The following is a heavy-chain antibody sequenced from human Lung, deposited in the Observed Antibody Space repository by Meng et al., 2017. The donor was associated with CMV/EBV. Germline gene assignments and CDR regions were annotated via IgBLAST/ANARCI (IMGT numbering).Heavy chain of an antibody. J-gene: IGHJ6*02. V-gene: IGHV3-48*03. D-gene: IGHD2-2*01. CDR3: ARDRGVVVPAAKYYYYGMDV. CDR2: ISSSGSTI. CDR1: GFTFSSYE. Sequence: GGSLRLXCAASGFTFSSYEMNWVRQAPGKGLEWVSYISSSGSTIYYADSVKGRFTISRDNAKNSLYLQMNSLRAEDTAVYYCARDRGVVVPAAKYYYYGMDVWGQGTTVTVSS.